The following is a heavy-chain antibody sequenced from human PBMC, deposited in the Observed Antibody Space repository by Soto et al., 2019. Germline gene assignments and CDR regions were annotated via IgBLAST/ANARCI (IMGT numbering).Heavy chain of an antibody. V-gene: IGHV3-7*05. J-gene: IGHJ4*02. CDR3: AKGYMSRGYFDS. CDR2: IKQDGSEK. Sequence: VGSLRLSWGALGLRFSDYAMNCIRQAPGKWLEWVANIKQDGSEKYYVDSVKGRFTISRDNSKNTLSLQMNSLRADDTAVYFCAKGYMSRGYFDSWGQGTLVTVSS. CDR1: GLRFSDYA. D-gene: IGHD5-18*01.